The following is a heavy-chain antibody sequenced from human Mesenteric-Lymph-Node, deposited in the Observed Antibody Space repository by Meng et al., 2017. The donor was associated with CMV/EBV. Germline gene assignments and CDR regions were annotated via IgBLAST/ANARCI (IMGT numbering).Heavy chain of an antibody. CDR1: GFTFSSYG. J-gene: IGHJ6*02. D-gene: IGHD3-3*01. CDR2: IRYDGSNK. Sequence: GGSLRLSCAASGFTFSSYGMHWVRQAPGKGLEWVAFIRYDGSNKYYADSVKGRFTISRDNSKNTLYLQMNSLRAEDTAVYYCARDRGKYYDFWSGYYMYYYYGMDVWGQGTTVTVSS. V-gene: IGHV3-30*02. CDR3: ARDRGKYYDFWSGYYMYYYYGMDV.